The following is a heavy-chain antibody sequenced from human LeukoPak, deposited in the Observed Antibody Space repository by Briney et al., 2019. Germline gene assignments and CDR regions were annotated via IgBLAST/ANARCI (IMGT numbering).Heavy chain of an antibody. V-gene: IGHV3-23*01. CDR1: GFTFSTYA. J-gene: IGHJ6*02. CDR3: AKDRGYGHGNYYYYGMDV. CDR2: INVGGDKT. D-gene: IGHD5-18*01. Sequence: PGGSLRLSCAASGFTFSTYAMSWVRQAPGKGLEWASAINVGGDKTYYADSVRGRFTISRDNSKNTLYLQMNSLRVEDTAVYYCAKDRGYGHGNYYYYGMDVWGQGTTVTVSS.